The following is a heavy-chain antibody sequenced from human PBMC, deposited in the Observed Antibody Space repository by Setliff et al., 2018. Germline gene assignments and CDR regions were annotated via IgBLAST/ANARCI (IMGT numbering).Heavy chain of an antibody. Sequence: ASVKVSCKASGYTFTGYYMHWVRQAPGQGLEWMGIVNPSGGKTTLSQTFQGRVSMTADASTATVYMELHSLTSEDTAIYYCARAPWGDDYDSLYTWFDPWGQGSLVTVSS. CDR3: ARAPWGDDYDSLYTWFDP. CDR2: VNPSGGKT. J-gene: IGHJ5*02. D-gene: IGHD3-22*01. CDR1: GYTFTGYY. V-gene: IGHV1-46*01.